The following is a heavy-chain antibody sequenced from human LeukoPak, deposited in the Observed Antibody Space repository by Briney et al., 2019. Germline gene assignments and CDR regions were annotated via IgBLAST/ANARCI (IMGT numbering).Heavy chain of an antibody. D-gene: IGHD2-15*01. CDR2: INSDESST. J-gene: IGHJ4*02. CDR1: GFTLITYW. CDR3: AKSRRAYCSGGSCFGLWDY. V-gene: IGHV3-74*01. Sequence: PGGSLRLSCAASGFTLITYWMHWVRQAPGKGLVWASRINSDESSTTYADSVKCRFTISRDNAKNTLYLQMNSLRAEDTAVYYCAKSRRAYCSGGSCFGLWDYWGQGTLVTVS.